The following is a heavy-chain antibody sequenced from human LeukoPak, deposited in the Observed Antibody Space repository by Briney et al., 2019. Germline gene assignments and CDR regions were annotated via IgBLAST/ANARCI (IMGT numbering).Heavy chain of an antibody. D-gene: IGHD3-22*01. CDR1: GGSISSGDYY. V-gene: IGHV4-61*02. Sequence: PSQTLSLTCTVSGGSISSGDYYWSWIRQPAGKGLEWIGRIYTTGSTNYNPSLKSRVTISVDTSKNQFSLKLSSVTAADTAVYYCARVASTYYYDSSGYYYDPLFDYWGQGTLVTVSS. CDR3: ARVASTYYYDSSGYYYDPLFDY. CDR2: IYTTGST. J-gene: IGHJ4*02.